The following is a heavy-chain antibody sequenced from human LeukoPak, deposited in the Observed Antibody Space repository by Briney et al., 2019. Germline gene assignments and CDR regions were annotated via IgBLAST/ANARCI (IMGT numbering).Heavy chain of an antibody. CDR1: GFTFDEYA. V-gene: IGHV3-43*02. CDR3: AKGAYGSLYYYHFMDV. J-gene: IGHJ6*03. CDR2: ISGDGDTT. D-gene: IGHD6-19*01. Sequence: PGGSLRLSCAASGFTFDEYAMHWVRQAPGKGLEWVSLISGDGDTTYYADSVKGRFTISRDTSKNTLYLQMNRLRTEDTALYYCAKGAYGSLYYYHFMDVWGIGTTVTVSS.